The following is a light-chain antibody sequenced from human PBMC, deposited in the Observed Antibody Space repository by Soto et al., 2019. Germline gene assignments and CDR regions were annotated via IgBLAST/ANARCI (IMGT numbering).Light chain of an antibody. V-gene: IGKV1-9*01. CDR3: QQLDIYPLT. Sequence: IQLTQSPSFLSASVGDRVSITCRASQGISSHLAWYQQKPGKAPNLLLYAASTLRSGVPSRFSGSGSGTEFTLTISSLQPEDFATYYCQQLDIYPLTFGRGTRLEIK. CDR2: AAS. CDR1: QGISSH. J-gene: IGKJ5*01.